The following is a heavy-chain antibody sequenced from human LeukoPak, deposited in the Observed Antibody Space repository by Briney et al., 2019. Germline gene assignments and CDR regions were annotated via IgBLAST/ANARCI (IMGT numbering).Heavy chain of an antibody. CDR3: ASEAAYSSTWYYFDY. Sequence: SETLSLTCTVSGGSFSSYYWSWIRQPPGKGLEWIGYIYYSGSTNYNPSLKSRVTISVDTSKNQFSLKLSSVTAADTAVYYCASEAAYSSTWYYFDYWGQGTLVTVSS. CDR2: IYYSGST. D-gene: IGHD6-13*01. V-gene: IGHV4-59*08. J-gene: IGHJ4*02. CDR1: GGSFSSYY.